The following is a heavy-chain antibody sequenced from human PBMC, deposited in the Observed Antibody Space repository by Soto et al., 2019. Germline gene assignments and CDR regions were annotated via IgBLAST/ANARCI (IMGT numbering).Heavy chain of an antibody. V-gene: IGHV3-23*01. CDR1: GFTFSSYA. D-gene: IGHD5-12*01. CDR3: GPSGRGSYYYYYYGMDV. CDR2: ISGSGGST. Sequence: EVQLLESGGGLVQPGGSLRLSCAASGFTFSSYAMSWVRQAPGKGLEWVSAISGSGGSTYYADSVKGRFTISRDNSKNTLYLQMNSLRAEDTAVYYCGPSGRGSYYYYYYGMDVWGQGTTVTVSS. J-gene: IGHJ6*02.